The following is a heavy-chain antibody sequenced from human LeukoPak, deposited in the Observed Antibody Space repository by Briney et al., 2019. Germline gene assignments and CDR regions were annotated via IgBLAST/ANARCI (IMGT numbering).Heavy chain of an antibody. CDR2: INPNSGGT. V-gene: IGHV1-2*02. J-gene: IGHJ4*02. D-gene: IGHD5-24*01. CDR1: GYTFTSYG. CDR3: AREMATTGDLDY. Sequence: ASVKVSCKASGYTFTSYGISWVRQAPGQGLEWMGWINPNSGGTNYAQKFQGRVTMTRDTSISTAYMELSRLRSDDTAVYYCAREMATTGDLDYWGQGTLVTVSS.